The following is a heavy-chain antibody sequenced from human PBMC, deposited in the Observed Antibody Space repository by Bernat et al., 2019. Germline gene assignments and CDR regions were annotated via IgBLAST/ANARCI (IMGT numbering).Heavy chain of an antibody. CDR1: GFTFNTYA. CDR3: AKAPLGSCGRGICYYFDY. Sequence: EVQLLQSGGGLVQPGGSLRLSCVASGFTFNTYAMNWVRQAPGKGLEWVSSITSGVGNTYYANSVKGRFTISRDTSKNTLYPQMNSLRAEDAAVYYCAKAPLGSCGRGICYYFDYWGQGALVTVSS. D-gene: IGHD2-15*01. V-gene: IGHV3-23*01. J-gene: IGHJ4*02. CDR2: ITSGVGNT.